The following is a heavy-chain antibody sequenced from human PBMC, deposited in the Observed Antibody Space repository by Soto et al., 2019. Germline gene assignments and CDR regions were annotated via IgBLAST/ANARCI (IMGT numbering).Heavy chain of an antibody. CDR3: ARDIDGIAVAGTGGGY. D-gene: IGHD6-19*01. J-gene: IGHJ4*02. Sequence: QVQLVESGGGVVQPGRSLRLSCAASGFTFSSYGMHWVRQAPGKGLEWVAVIWYDGSNKYYADSVKGRFTISRDNSKNPLYLQMNSLRAEDTAVYYCARDIDGIAVAGTGGGYWGQGTLVTVSS. CDR2: IWYDGSNK. V-gene: IGHV3-33*01. CDR1: GFTFSSYG.